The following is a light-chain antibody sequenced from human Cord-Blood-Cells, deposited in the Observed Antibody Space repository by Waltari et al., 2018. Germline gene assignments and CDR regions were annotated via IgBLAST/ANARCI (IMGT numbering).Light chain of an antibody. Sequence: QTVVTQEPSLSVSPGGTVTLTCGLSSGSVSTSYYPSWYQQTPGQAPRTLIHSTNTRSAWVPDRFSGSILGNKAALTITGAQADDESDYYCVLYMGSGIWVFGGGTKLTVL. CDR3: VLYMGSGIWV. CDR1: SGSVSTSYY. V-gene: IGLV8-61*01. CDR2: STN. J-gene: IGLJ3*02.